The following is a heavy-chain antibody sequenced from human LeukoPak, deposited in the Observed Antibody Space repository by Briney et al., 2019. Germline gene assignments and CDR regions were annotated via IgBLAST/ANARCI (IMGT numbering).Heavy chain of an antibody. J-gene: IGHJ6*03. CDR2: IYCSGST. CDR1: GGSISSYY. D-gene: IGHD5-18*01. V-gene: IGHV4-59*01. CDR3: ARRRKGYSPTMDV. Sequence: SETLSLTCTVSGGSISSYYWSWIRQPPGKGLEWIGYIYCSGSTNYNPSLKSRVTISVDTSKNQFSLKLSSVTAADTAVYYCARRRKGYSPTMDVWGKGTTVTASS.